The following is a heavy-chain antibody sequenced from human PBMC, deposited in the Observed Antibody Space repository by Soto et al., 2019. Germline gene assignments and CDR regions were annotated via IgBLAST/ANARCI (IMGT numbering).Heavy chain of an antibody. J-gene: IGHJ6*02. V-gene: IGHV5-51*01. CDR2: IYPADSDT. CDR3: ARDSITTSGSMDV. D-gene: IGHD1-20*01. CDR1: GYTFPSYW. Sequence: GESLKISCKGSGYTFPSYWIAWVRQLPGKGLEWMGIIYPADSDTRYSPSFQGQVYISADKSINTAYLQWRSLKASDTATYYCARDSITTSGSMDVWGQGTTLTVSS.